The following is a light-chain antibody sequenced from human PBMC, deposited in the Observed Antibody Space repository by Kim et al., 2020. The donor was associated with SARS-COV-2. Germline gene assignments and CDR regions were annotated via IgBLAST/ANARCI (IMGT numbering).Light chain of an antibody. J-gene: IGKJ3*01. CDR1: QSISNH. CDR2: AAS. Sequence: DIQMTQSPSSLSASVGDRVTITCRTTQSISNHLNWYQQKPGRAPKLLISAASTLQGGVPSRFSGSGSETDFTLTISSLQPEDFATYFCQQSYNTPFTFGPGTRVDIK. CDR3: QQSYNTPFT. V-gene: IGKV1-39*01.